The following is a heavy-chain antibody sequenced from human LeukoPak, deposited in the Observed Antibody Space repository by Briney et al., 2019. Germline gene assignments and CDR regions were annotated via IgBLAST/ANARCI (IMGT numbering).Heavy chain of an antibody. J-gene: IGHJ4*02. V-gene: IGHV4-59*08. CDR3: ARHNDFWSGYYD. CDR1: GGSIRSYY. CDR2: IYYSGST. Sequence: SETLSLTCTVSGGSIRSYYWSWIRQPPGKGLEWIGYIYYSGSTNYNPSLKSRVTISVDTSKNQFSLKLSSVTAADTAVYYCARHNDFWSGYYDWGQGTLVTVSS. D-gene: IGHD3-3*01.